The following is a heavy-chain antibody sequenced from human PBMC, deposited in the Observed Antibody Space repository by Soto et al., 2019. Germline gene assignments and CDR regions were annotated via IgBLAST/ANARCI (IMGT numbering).Heavy chain of an antibody. J-gene: IGHJ5*02. V-gene: IGHV4-34*01. CDR3: AGVRDNVVRGVMNWFDP. Sequence: QVQLQQWGAGLLKSSETLSLTCAVYGGSFSGYYWNWLRKPPGEGLEWIGKIDQSGSTNYNPSLKSRFTMSVDTSSSQFSLKLTSVTAMDTAVYYCAGVRDNVVRGVMNWFDPWGQGTLVTVSS. CDR1: GGSFSGYY. CDR2: IDQSGST. D-gene: IGHD3-10*01.